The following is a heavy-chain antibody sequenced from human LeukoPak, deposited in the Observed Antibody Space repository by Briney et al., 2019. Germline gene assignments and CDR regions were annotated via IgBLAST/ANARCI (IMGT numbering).Heavy chain of an antibody. J-gene: IGHJ4*02. CDR3: AKSAYYDSSGFYREYYFEH. CDR1: GFTFSDYY. CDR2: ISSSSSYT. V-gene: IGHV3-11*03. D-gene: IGHD3-22*01. Sequence: SGGSLRLSCAASGFTFSDYYMSWIRQAPGRGLEWVSYISSSSSYTNYADSVKGRFTISRDNSKNTLFLQMSSLTAGDTAVYYCAKSAYYDSSGFYREYYFEHWGQGTLVTVSS.